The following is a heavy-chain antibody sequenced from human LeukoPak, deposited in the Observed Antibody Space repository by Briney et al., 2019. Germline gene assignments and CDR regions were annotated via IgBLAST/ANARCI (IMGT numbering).Heavy chain of an antibody. CDR3: ARDYDILTGYSHFDY. CDR2: ISSSSSYI. D-gene: IGHD3-9*01. CDR1: GFTFSSYS. V-gene: IGHV3-21*01. J-gene: IGHJ4*02. Sequence: GGSLRLSCAASGFTFSSYSMNWVRQAPGKWLEWVSSISSSSSYIYYADSVKGRFTISRDNAKNSLYLQMNSLRAEDTAVYYCARDYDILTGYSHFDYWGQGTLVTVSS.